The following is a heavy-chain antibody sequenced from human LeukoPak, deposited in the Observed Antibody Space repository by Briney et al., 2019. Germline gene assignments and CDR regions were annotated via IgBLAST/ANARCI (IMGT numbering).Heavy chain of an antibody. V-gene: IGHV3-23*01. CDR2: ISGSGSNT. Sequence: PGGSLRLSCAASGFTFSSYAMCWVRQAPGKGLEWVSVISGSGSNTHYADSVKGRFTISRDNSKNTLYLQMNSLRAEDTAVYYCAKLGYYYWGQGTLVTVSS. J-gene: IGHJ4*02. CDR3: AKLGYYY. D-gene: IGHD2-15*01. CDR1: GFTFSSYA.